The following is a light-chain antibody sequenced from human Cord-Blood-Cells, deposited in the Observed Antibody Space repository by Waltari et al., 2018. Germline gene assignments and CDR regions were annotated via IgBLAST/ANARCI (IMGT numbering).Light chain of an antibody. CDR3: CSLAGRSTVV. CDR1: SSDVGSYNL. CDR2: EVR. J-gene: IGLJ2*01. Sequence: QSALTQPASVSGSPGQSITISCTGTSSDVGSYNLASWYHQHPGKAPKLIIYEVRQRPSPVSDRLSDPKSSNTAALALSGVQAGDEADYDCCSLAGRSTVVIGGVTKLTVL. V-gene: IGLV2-23*02.